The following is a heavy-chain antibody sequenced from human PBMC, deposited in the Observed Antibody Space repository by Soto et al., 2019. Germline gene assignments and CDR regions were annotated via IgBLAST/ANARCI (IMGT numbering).Heavy chain of an antibody. Sequence: GALRLSCAASGFTFSSYGMHWVRQAPGKGLEWVAVISYDGSNKYYADSVKGRFTISRDNSKNTLYLQMNSLRAEDTAVYYCAKDRYSSGSYYFDYWGQGTLVTVSS. J-gene: IGHJ4*02. CDR2: ISYDGSNK. D-gene: IGHD6-19*01. CDR3: AKDRYSSGSYYFDY. V-gene: IGHV3-30*18. CDR1: GFTFSSYG.